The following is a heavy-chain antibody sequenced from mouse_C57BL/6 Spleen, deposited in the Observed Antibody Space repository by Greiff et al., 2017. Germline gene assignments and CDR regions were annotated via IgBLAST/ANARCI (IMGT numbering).Heavy chain of an antibody. CDR1: GYTFTDYY. CDR2: INPYNGGT. V-gene: IGHV1-19*01. Sequence: VQLQQSGPVLVKPGASVKMSCKASGYTFTDYYMNWVKQSHGKSLEWIGVINPYNGGTSYNQKFKGKATLTVDKSSSTAYMELNSLTSEDSAVYYCAREGLPIGAMDYWGQGTSVTVSS. CDR3: AREGLPIGAMDY. D-gene: IGHD5-5*01. J-gene: IGHJ4*01.